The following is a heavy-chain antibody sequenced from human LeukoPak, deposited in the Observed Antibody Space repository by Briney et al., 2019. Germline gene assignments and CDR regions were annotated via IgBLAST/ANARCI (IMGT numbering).Heavy chain of an antibody. CDR2: ISYEGGTQ. J-gene: IGHJ5*02. V-gene: IGHV3-30*18. CDR3: AKEGTPQVSTWYDL. CDR1: GFTFSNYG. D-gene: IGHD3-10*01. Sequence: GGSLRLSCAASGFTFSNYGMHWVRQAPGKGLEWVAVISYEGGTQHYADSVKGRFIISRDNPRNTLYLQMNILRTEDTAVYYCAKEGTPQVSTWYDLWGQGTQVIVSS.